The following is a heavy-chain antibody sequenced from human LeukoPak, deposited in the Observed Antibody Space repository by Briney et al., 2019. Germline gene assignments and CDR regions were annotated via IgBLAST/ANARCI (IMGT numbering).Heavy chain of an antibody. CDR1: DYSISSGYY. J-gene: IGHJ5*02. Sequence: SETLSLTCAVSDYSISSGYYWGWIRQPPGKGLEWIGSIYHSGSTYCNPSLKSRVTISVDTSTNQFSLELSSVTAADTALYYCARVSYDYVWGSFASWGQGTLVTVSS. V-gene: IGHV4-38-2*01. CDR2: IYHSGST. D-gene: IGHD3-16*01. CDR3: ARVSYDYVWGSFAS.